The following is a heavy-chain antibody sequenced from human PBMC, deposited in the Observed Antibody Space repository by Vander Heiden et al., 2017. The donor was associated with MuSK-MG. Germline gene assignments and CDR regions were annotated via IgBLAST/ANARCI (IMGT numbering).Heavy chain of an antibody. CDR3: ARGRDGSNPYYFDY. J-gene: IGHJ4*02. CDR2: IISSSSYT. D-gene: IGHD5-12*01. CDR1: GFTFSDYY. Sequence: AASGFTFSDYYMSWIRQAPGKGLEWVSYIISSSSYTNYADSVKGRFTISRDNAKNSLYLQMNSLRAEDTAVYYCARGRDGSNPYYFDYWGQGTLVTLSS. V-gene: IGHV3-11*06.